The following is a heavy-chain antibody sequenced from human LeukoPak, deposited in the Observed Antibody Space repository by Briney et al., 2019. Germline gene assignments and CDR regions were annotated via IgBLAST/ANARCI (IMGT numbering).Heavy chain of an antibody. CDR3: ARRDNVVVVSASDY. Sequence: GGSLRLSCAASGFTFSSYWMSWVRQAPGKGLEWVAFIRYDGSNKYYADSVKGRFTMSRDNSRDTVYLQMNSLRVDDTAVYYCARRDNVVVVSASDYWGQGTLVTVSS. D-gene: IGHD2-15*01. CDR2: IRYDGSNK. J-gene: IGHJ4*02. CDR1: GFTFSSYW. V-gene: IGHV3-33*08.